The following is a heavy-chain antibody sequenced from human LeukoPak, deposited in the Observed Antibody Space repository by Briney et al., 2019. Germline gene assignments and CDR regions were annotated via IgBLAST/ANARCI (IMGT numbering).Heavy chain of an antibody. CDR3: ATGHSYGYDY. D-gene: IGHD5-18*01. V-gene: IGHV3-74*01. J-gene: IGHJ4*02. CDR2: VKGDGRIT. CDR1: GLTFSDFW. Sequence: GGSLRLSCAASGLTFSDFWMHWVRQPPGKGLVSVALVKGDGRITIYADSVKGRFTISRDNAKNTLYLQMNSLRADDSGVYYCATGHSYGYDYWGQGVLVTVSS.